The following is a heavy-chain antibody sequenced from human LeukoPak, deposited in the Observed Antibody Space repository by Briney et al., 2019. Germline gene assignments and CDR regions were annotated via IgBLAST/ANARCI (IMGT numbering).Heavy chain of an antibody. J-gene: IGHJ4*02. CDR1: GFTFSSYW. CDR2: INSDGSST. V-gene: IGHV3-74*01. CDR3: ARGLLWFGESSPFDY. D-gene: IGHD3-10*01. Sequence: GGSLRLSCAASGFTFSSYWMHWVRQAPGKGPVWVSRINSDGSSTSYADSVKGRFTISRDNAKNTLYLQMNSLRAEDTAVYYCARGLLWFGESSPFDYWGQGTLVTVSS.